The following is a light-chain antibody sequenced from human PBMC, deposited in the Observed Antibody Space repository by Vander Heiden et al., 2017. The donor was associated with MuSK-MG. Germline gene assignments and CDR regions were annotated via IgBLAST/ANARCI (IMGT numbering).Light chain of an antibody. V-gene: IGKV4-1*01. CDR2: WAS. Sequence: DIVMTQSPDSLAVSLGERATINCKSSQSVFYSSNNKNYLAWYQQKPGQPPKLLIYWASTRESGVPDRLSGSGSGTDFTLTISSLHAEDVAAYYCQQDDDTPYTFGQGTKLEIK. CDR3: QQDDDTPYT. CDR1: QSVFYSSNNKNY. J-gene: IGKJ2*01.